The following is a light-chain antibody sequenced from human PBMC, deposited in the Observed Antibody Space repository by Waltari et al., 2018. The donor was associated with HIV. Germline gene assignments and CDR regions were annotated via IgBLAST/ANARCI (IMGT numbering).Light chain of an antibody. Sequence: QSVLTQPPSVSAAPGQKVTISCSGSSSPIGNNFVSWYQQLPATTPKLLIYDTNKRPSGIPDRFSASKSGTSATLAITGLQTGDEAVYYCGTWDNSLSAFWVFGGGTKVTVL. CDR3: GTWDNSLSAFWV. CDR2: DTN. V-gene: IGLV1-51*01. CDR1: SSPIGNNF. J-gene: IGLJ3*02.